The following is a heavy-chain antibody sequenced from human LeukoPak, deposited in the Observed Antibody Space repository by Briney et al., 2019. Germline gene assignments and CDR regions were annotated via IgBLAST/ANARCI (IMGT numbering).Heavy chain of an antibody. CDR2: ISWNSGSI. V-gene: IGHV3-9*01. CDR1: GFALDDYA. J-gene: IGHJ4*02. CDR3: AKDLCGGDCYHFDY. D-gene: IGHD2-21*02. Sequence: GGSLRLSCAASGFALDDYAMHWVRQAPGKGLEWVSGISWNSGSIGYADSVKGRFTISRDNAKNSLYLQMNSLRAEDTALYYCAKDLCGGDCYHFDYWGQGTLVTVSS.